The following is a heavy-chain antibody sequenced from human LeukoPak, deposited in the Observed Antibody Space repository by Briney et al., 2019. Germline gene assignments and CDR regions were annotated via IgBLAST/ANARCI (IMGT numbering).Heavy chain of an antibody. D-gene: IGHD3-16*02. V-gene: IGHV3-30*02. Sequence: PGGSLRLSCAQSLFTLSSYGMHWVRQAPGKRLEWVAFIWYDGSNKYYAYSVNGGFTISRDNSKNTLYLQMNRLGAEDAADYYCANGVGYMSFEYWGQGTLVTVSS. CDR1: LFTLSSYG. J-gene: IGHJ4*02. CDR3: ANGVGYMSFEY. CDR2: IWYDGSNK.